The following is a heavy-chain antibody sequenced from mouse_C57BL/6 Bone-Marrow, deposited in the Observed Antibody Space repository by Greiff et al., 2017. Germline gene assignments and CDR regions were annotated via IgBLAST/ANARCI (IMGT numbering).Heavy chain of an antibody. J-gene: IGHJ2*01. CDR1: GYTFTSYG. CDR2: IYPRSCNT. CDR3: ARRRVYYYSSGFDC. D-gene: IGHD2-4*01. V-gene: IGHV1-81*01. Sequence: VQLQQSGAELARPGASVKLSCKASGYTFTSYGISWVKQRTGQGLEWIGEIYPRSCNTYYNEKFKGKATLTADKSSSTAYVELRSLTSEDSAVSFCARRRVYYYSSGFDCWGRGTTLTVSS.